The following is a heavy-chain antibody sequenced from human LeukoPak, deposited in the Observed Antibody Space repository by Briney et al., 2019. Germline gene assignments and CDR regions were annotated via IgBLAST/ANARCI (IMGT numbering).Heavy chain of an antibody. D-gene: IGHD2-15*01. Sequence: GGSLRLSCAASGFTFSTYAMHWVRQAPGKGLEWVAVIWHDGSNKYYADSVMGRFTISRDNSKNTLYLQMDSLRAEDTAVYYCARSQYCSGGSCYRLGDYWGQGTLVTVSS. CDR3: ARSQYCSGGSCYRLGDY. CDR2: IWHDGSNK. V-gene: IGHV3-33*01. CDR1: GFTFSTYA. J-gene: IGHJ4*02.